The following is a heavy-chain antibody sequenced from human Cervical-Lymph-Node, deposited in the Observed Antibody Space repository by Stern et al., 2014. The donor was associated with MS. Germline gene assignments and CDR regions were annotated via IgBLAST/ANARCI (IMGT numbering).Heavy chain of an antibody. J-gene: IGHJ4*02. V-gene: IGHV3-33*01. CDR2: IWRDGSEK. Sequence: QVQLVQSGGDVVQPGKSLRLSCAASGLTFSNYGMHWVRQAPGKGLEWVAVIWRDGSEKYYAVSVKGRLTVSRNNSQKPVYLEMNSLRAEDPALYYCATITPVDYWGQGTLVIVSS. CDR1: GLTFSNYG. D-gene: IGHD1-14*01. CDR3: ATITPVDY.